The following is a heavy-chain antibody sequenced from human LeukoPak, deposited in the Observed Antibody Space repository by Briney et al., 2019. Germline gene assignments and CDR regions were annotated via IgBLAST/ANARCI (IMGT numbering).Heavy chain of an antibody. CDR1: GGSISSSSYY. J-gene: IGHJ4*02. V-gene: IGHV4-39*01. CDR3: ARLSSGSYRLPFDY. Sequence: SETLSLTCTVSGGSISSSSYYWGWIRQPPGKGLEWIGSIYYSGSTYYNPSLKSRVTISVATSKNQFSLKLSSVTAADTAVYYCARLSSGSYRLPFDYWGQGTLVTVSS. CDR2: IYYSGST. D-gene: IGHD3-10*01.